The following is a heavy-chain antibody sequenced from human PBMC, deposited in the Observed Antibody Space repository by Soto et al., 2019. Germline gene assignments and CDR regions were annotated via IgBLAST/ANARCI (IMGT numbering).Heavy chain of an antibody. CDR2: INDSGDI. V-gene: IGHV4-34*01. CDR3: ARGLILWFGELSRRGGYYYFMDV. CDR1: GGSFSGHQ. J-gene: IGHJ6*03. Sequence: QVQLQQWGAGLLKPSETLSLTCAVYGGSFSGHQWSWIRQTPGKGLEWIGGINDSGDINYNPSLKSRVTILVDSPKKLISLRLSSVAAADTAVYYCARGLILWFGELSRRGGYYYFMDVWGKGTAVTVSS. D-gene: IGHD3-10*01.